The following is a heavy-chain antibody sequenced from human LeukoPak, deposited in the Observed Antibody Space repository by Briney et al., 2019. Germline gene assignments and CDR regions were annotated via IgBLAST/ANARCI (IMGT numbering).Heavy chain of an antibody. V-gene: IGHV1-18*01. CDR2: ISAYNGNT. J-gene: IGHJ4*02. CDR1: GYTFISYG. CDR3: ARGEVGGSYGIAFDY. Sequence: GASVKVSCKASGYTFISYGIGWVRQAPGQGLEWMGWISAYNGNTNYAQKFQGRVTMTTDTSTSTAYMELRSLRSDDTAVYYCARGEVGGSYGIAFDYWGQGTLVTVSS. D-gene: IGHD1-26*01.